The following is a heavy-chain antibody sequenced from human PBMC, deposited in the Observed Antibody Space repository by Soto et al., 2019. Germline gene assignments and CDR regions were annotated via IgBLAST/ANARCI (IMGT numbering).Heavy chain of an antibody. Sequence: EVQLLESGGGLVQPGRSLRLSCAASGFTFSSYAMSWVRQAPGKGLEWVSAISGSGGSTYYADSVKGRFTISRDNSKNTLYLQMNSLRAEDTAVYYCAKVPYYYGSGSPRWGQGTLVTVSS. V-gene: IGHV3-23*01. CDR1: GFTFSSYA. D-gene: IGHD3-10*01. J-gene: IGHJ4*02. CDR3: AKVPYYYGSGSPR. CDR2: ISGSGGST.